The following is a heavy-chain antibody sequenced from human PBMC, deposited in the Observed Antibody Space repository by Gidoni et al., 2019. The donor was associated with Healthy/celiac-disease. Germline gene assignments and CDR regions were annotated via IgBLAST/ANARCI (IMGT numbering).Heavy chain of an antibody. Sequence: GLEWIGSIYHSGSTYYNPSLKSRVTISVDTSKNQFSLKLSSVTAADTAVYYCAGVPWEPGEVLYWGQGTLVTVSS. CDR2: IYHSGST. J-gene: IGHJ4*02. D-gene: IGHD1-26*01. V-gene: IGHV4-38-2*01. CDR3: AGVPWEPGEVLY.